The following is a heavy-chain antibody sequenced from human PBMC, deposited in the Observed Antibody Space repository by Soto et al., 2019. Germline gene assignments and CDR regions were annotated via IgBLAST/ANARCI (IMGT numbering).Heavy chain of an antibody. V-gene: IGHV3-64*01. CDR2: INTNGVNT. J-gene: IGHJ4*02. CDR3: AGGRVEASGGWAPYFDY. CDR1: GFTFSGYS. D-gene: IGHD6-19*01. Sequence: EVQLVESGGGLVQPGGSLRLSCAASGFTFSGYSMFWVRQAPGKGLEYVSAINTNGVNTFYAKSVKGRFTISRDNSKNTMHLQMGSRRAEDMAVYYCAGGRVEASGGWAPYFDYWGQGTLVTVSS.